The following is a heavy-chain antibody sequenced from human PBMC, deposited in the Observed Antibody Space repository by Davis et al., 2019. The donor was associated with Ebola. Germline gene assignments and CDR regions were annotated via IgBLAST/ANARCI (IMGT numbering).Heavy chain of an antibody. V-gene: IGHV3-30-3*01. CDR1: GFTFSSYA. CDR3: ARVRYSSSWYYYYYGMDV. D-gene: IGHD6-13*01. CDR2: ISYDGSNK. J-gene: IGHJ6*02. Sequence: GESLKISCAASGFTFSSYAMHWVRQAPGKGLEWVAVISYDGSNKYYADSVKGRFTISRDNSKNTLYLQMNSLRAEDTAVYYCARVRYSSSWYYYYYGMDVWGQGTTVTVS.